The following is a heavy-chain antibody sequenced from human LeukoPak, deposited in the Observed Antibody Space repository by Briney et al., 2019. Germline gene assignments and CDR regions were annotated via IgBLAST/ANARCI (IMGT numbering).Heavy chain of an antibody. CDR3: ARDRTFGYSSSQQFSGFDY. D-gene: IGHD6-13*01. CDR2: IYYSGST. J-gene: IGHJ4*02. CDR1: GGSISSGDYY. V-gene: IGHV4-30-4*01. Sequence: SQTLSLTCTVSGGSISSGDYYWSWIRQPPRKGLEWIGYIYYSGSTYYNPSLKSRVTISVDTSKNQFSLKLSSVTAADTAVYYCARDRTFGYSSSQQFSGFDYWGQGTLVTVSS.